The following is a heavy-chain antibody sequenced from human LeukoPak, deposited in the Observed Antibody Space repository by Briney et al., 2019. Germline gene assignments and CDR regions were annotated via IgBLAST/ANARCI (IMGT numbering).Heavy chain of an antibody. D-gene: IGHD6-13*01. Sequence: GGSLRLSCAASGFTVSNNYMSWVRQAPGKGLEWVSIIYSGGNTFYADSVKGRFTISRDNSQSTVYLQMNSMRAEDTAVYYCASALAAASHTSFDHWGQGTLVTVSS. CDR3: ASALAAASHTSFDH. CDR1: GFTVSNNY. J-gene: IGHJ4*02. V-gene: IGHV3-66*01. CDR2: IYSGGNT.